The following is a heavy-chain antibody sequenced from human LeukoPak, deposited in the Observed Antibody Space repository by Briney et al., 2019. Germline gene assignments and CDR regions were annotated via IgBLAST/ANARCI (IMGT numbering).Heavy chain of an antibody. Sequence: GGSVRLSCAASGFTFSSYSMNWVRQAPGKGLEWVSSISSSSSYIYYADSVKGRFTISRDNAKNSLYLQMNSLRAEETAVYYCARDLRAYSSGWTSDYWGQGTLVTVSS. D-gene: IGHD6-19*01. CDR1: GFTFSSYS. CDR2: ISSSSSYI. V-gene: IGHV3-21*01. CDR3: ARDLRAYSSGWTSDY. J-gene: IGHJ4*02.